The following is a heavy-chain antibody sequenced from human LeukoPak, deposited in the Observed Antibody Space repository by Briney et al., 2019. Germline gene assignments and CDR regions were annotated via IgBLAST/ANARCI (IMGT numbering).Heavy chain of an antibody. Sequence: QSGGSLRLSCAASGFTFSSYAMHWVRQAPGKGLEWVAVISYDGSNKYYADSVKGRFTISRDNSKNTLYLQMNSLRAEDTAVYYCTKDRWIGRDIQLWSLPILFQHWGQGTLVTVSS. CDR3: TKDRWIGRDIQLWSLPILFQH. V-gene: IGHV3-30-3*02. J-gene: IGHJ1*01. CDR2: ISYDGSNK. CDR1: GFTFSSYA. D-gene: IGHD5-18*01.